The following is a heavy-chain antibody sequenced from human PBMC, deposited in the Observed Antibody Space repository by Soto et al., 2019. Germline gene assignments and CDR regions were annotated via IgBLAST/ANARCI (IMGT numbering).Heavy chain of an antibody. CDR3: ARDAVAGTGRIYYYYGMDV. D-gene: IGHD6-19*01. CDR2: ISAYNGNT. CDR1: GYTFTSYG. V-gene: IGHV1-18*04. J-gene: IGHJ6*02. Sequence: ASVKVSCKASGYTFTSYGISWVRQAPGQGLEWMGWISAYNGNTNYAQKLQGRVTMTTDTSTSTAYMELRSLRSDDTTVYYCARDAVAGTGRIYYYYGMDVWGQGTTVTVSS.